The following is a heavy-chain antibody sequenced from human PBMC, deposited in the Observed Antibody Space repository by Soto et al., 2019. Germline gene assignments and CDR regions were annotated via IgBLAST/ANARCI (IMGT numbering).Heavy chain of an antibody. CDR3: VSGPGTTADY. V-gene: IGHV4-34*01. J-gene: IGHJ4*02. D-gene: IGHD1-1*01. Sequence: PSETLSLTCAVYGGSFSGYYWSWIRQPPGKGLEWIGAINYSGSTNYNPSLKSRVTISVDMSKNQFPLKVRSVTAADTAVYYCVSGPGTTADYWGQGTLVTVSS. CDR1: GGSFSGYY. CDR2: INYSGST.